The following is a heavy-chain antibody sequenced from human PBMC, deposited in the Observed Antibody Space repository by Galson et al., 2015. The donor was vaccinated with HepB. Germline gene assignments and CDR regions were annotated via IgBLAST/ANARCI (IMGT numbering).Heavy chain of an antibody. CDR3: ARGNRYCTNGVCLIY. V-gene: IGHV1-3*01. CDR2: INAGNGNT. CDR1: GYTFTSYA. Sequence: SVKVSCKASGYTFTSYAMHWVRQAPGQRLEWMGWINAGNGNTKYSQKFQGRVTITRDTSASTAYMELSSLRSEDTAVYYCARGNRYCTNGVCLIYWGQGTLVTVSS. J-gene: IGHJ4*02. D-gene: IGHD2-8*01.